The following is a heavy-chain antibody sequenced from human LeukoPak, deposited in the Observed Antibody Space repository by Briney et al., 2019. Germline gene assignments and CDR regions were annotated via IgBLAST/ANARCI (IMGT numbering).Heavy chain of an antibody. D-gene: IGHD3-22*01. CDR2: IDPSDSYT. CDR1: GYSFTNYW. J-gene: IGHJ4*02. CDR3: ARDDSSGYDY. V-gene: IGHV5-10-1*01. Sequence: PGESLKISFKGSGYSFTNYWISWVRQMPGKGLEWMGRIDPSDSYTNYSPSFQGHVTISADKSISTAYLQWSSLKASDTAMYYCARDDSSGYDYWGQGTLVTVSS.